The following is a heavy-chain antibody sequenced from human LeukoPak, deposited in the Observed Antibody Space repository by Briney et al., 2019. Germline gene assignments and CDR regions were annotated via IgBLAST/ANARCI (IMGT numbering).Heavy chain of an antibody. V-gene: IGHV3-30*18. CDR1: GFTFSSYG. Sequence: GGSLRLSCAASGFTFSSYGTHWVRQAPGKGLEWVAVISYDGSNKYYADSVKGRFTISRDNSKNTLYLQMNSLRAEDTAVYYCAKENISSPYYFDYWGQGTLVTVSS. CDR3: AKENISSPYYFDY. D-gene: IGHD2/OR15-2a*01. CDR2: ISYDGSNK. J-gene: IGHJ4*02.